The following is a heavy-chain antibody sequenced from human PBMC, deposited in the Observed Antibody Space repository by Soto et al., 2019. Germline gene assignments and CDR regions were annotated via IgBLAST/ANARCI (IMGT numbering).Heavy chain of an antibody. D-gene: IGHD4-17*01. Sequence: QVQLVESGGGVVQPGRSLRLSCAASGFTFSSYAMHWVRQAPGKGLEWVAVISYDGSNKYYADSVKGRFTISRDNSKNTLYLQMNSLRAEDTAVYYCARDPYGDYALGAFDIWGQGTMVTVFS. J-gene: IGHJ3*02. CDR1: GFTFSSYA. V-gene: IGHV3-30-3*01. CDR2: ISYDGSNK. CDR3: ARDPYGDYALGAFDI.